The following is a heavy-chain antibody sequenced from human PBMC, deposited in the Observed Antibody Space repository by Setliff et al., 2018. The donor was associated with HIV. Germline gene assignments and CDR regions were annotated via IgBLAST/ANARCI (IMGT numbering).Heavy chain of an antibody. V-gene: IGHV1-2*06. CDR1: GYTFTDYY. J-gene: IGHJ4*02. CDR2: INPNSGGT. Sequence: ASVKVSCKASGYTFTDYYMHWVRQAPGQGLEWMGRINPNSGGTNYAQKFQGRVTMTRDTSIGTAYMELSRLRSDDTAVYYCARDPVSNNSARPYYFDYWGQGTLVTVSS. CDR3: ARDPVSNNSARPYYFDY. D-gene: IGHD4-4*01.